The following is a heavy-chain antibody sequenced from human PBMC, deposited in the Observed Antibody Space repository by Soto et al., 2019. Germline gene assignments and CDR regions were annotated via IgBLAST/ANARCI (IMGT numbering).Heavy chain of an antibody. V-gene: IGHV4-34*09. CDR2: IYYSGST. Sequence: ASETLSLTCAGYGGSFSGYYWTWIRQPPGKGLDWIGYIYYSGSTYYNPSLKSRVTISVDTSKNQFSLKLSSVTAADTAVYYCARGCTYYDILTGYYNAWFDPWGQGTLVTVSS. CDR3: ARGCTYYDILTGYYNAWFDP. CDR1: GGSFSGYY. J-gene: IGHJ5*02. D-gene: IGHD3-9*01.